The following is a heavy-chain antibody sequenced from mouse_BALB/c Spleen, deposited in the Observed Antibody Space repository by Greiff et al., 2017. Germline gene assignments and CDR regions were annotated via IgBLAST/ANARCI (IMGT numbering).Heavy chain of an antibody. CDR2: IRPADSET. CDR1: GFSFTSYC. V-gene: IGHV1-61*01. D-gene: IGHD2-3*01. Sequence: QVQLQQPGAELVRPGASVKLSCKASGFSFTSYCMTWVQQTPGQGLEWIGMIRPADSETRLNQKFKDKATLTVDKSSSTAYMQLSSPTSEDSAVYYCARGDDGYYYFDYWGQGTTLTVSS. CDR3: ARGDDGYYYFDY. J-gene: IGHJ2*01.